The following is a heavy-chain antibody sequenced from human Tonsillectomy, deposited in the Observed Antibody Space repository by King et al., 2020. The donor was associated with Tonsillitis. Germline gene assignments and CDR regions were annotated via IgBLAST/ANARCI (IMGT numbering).Heavy chain of an antibody. J-gene: IGHJ3*02. CDR3: ASIEMATYGHAFDI. CDR1: GGSISSCNYY. CDR2: IYTSGST. D-gene: IGHD5-24*01. V-gene: IGHV4-61*02. Sequence: QLQESGPGLVKPSQTLSLTCTVSGGSISSCNYYWSWIRQPAGKGLELIGRIYTSGSTNYNPSHKSRVTISIDTSKNQFSLKLRSVTAADTAVYYCASIEMATYGHAFDIWGQGTMVTVSS.